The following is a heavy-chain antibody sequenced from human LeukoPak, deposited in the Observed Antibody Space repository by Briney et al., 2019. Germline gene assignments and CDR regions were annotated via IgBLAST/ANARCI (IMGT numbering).Heavy chain of an antibody. Sequence: KASETLSLTCTVSGGSISSCYWSWIRQPPGKGLEWIGYIYYSGSTNYNPSLKSRVTISVDTSKNQFSLKLSSVTAADTAVYYCARSRGGRWSGWYFPYYWGQGTLVTVSS. J-gene: IGHJ4*02. CDR2: IYYSGST. V-gene: IGHV4-59*08. D-gene: IGHD6-19*01. CDR1: GGSISSCY. CDR3: ARSRGGRWSGWYFPYY.